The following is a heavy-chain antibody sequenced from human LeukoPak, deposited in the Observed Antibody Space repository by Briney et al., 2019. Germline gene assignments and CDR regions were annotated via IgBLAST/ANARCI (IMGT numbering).Heavy chain of an antibody. J-gene: IGHJ4*02. CDR3: ARDRGCYYDSSGYYYFDY. CDR1: GHTFTGYY. V-gene: IGHV1-2*02. Sequence: GASVKVSCKASGHTFTGYYMHWVRQAPGQGLEWMGWINPNSGGTNYAQKFQGRVTMTRDTSISTAYMELSRLRSDDTAVYYCARDRGCYYDSSGYYYFDYWGQGTLVTVSS. D-gene: IGHD3-22*01. CDR2: INPNSGGT.